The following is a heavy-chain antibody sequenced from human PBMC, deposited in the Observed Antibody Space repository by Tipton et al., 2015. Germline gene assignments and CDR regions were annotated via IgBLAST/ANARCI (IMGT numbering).Heavy chain of an antibody. V-gene: IGHV4-4*02. CDR3: ARHRDYYDSRGVYFDY. Sequence: SLRLSCSVSGDSISSSNWWSWVRQPPGKGLEWIGEIHHGGSTNYNPSLKSRVTISVDMSKNQFSLRLTSATAADTALYYCARHRDYYDSRGVYFDYWGQGTQVTVSS. CDR2: IHHGGST. CDR1: GDSISSSNW. J-gene: IGHJ4*02. D-gene: IGHD3-22*01.